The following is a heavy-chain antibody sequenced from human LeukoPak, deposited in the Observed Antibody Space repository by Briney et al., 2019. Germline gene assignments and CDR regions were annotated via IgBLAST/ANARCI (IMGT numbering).Heavy chain of an antibody. D-gene: IGHD1-26*01. CDR1: GFTFSNYW. Sequence: GGSLRLSCAASGFTFSNYWMSWVRQAPGKGLEWVANVVQDGSDKYYVDSVKGRFTISRDNAKNSLYLQMNSLRAEDTAVYYCARNNYYARDYWDQGTLVTVSS. CDR2: VVQDGSDK. J-gene: IGHJ4*02. CDR3: ARNNYYARDY. V-gene: IGHV3-7*01.